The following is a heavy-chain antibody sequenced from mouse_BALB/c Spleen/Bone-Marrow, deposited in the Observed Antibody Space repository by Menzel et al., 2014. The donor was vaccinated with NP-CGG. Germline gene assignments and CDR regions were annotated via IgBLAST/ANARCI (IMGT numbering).Heavy chain of an antibody. Sequence: EVQLQQSGAELVKPGASVKLSCTASGFNIKDTYMHWVKQRPEQGLEWIGRIDPANGTIKYDPKFQGKATITADTSSNTAYLQLSSLTSEDTAVYYWAPYYYGRWFANWGQGTLVTVSA. CDR2: IDPANGTI. D-gene: IGHD1-1*01. J-gene: IGHJ3*01. CDR3: APYYYGRWFAN. V-gene: IGHV14-3*02. CDR1: GFNIKDTY.